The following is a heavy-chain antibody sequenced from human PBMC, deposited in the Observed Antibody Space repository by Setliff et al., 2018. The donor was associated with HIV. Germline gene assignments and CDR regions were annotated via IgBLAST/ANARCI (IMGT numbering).Heavy chain of an antibody. CDR2: IYHTGNS. Sequence: PGGSLRLSCAASGFAFSFYAMNWVRQAPGKGLEWIGNIYHTGNSYYNPSLNDRATISLDTSKNQFSLKLNSVTAADTAVYYCARDVLDLVISVYGFWGQGIPVTVSS. J-gene: IGHJ4*02. CDR1: GFAFSFYA. V-gene: IGHV4-38-2*02. D-gene: IGHD3-22*01. CDR3: ARDVLDLVISVYGF.